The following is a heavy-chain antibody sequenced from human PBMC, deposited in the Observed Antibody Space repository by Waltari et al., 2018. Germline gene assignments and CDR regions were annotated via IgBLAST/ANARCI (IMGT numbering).Heavy chain of an antibody. Sequence: EVQLLESGGGLVQPGGSLRLSCAASGFTFSSYAMSWVRQAPGKGLEWVSAISGSGGSTYYADSVKGRFTISRDNSKNTLYLQMNSLRAEDMAVYYCARRDCGGDCYSPNWFDPWGQGTLVTVSS. D-gene: IGHD2-21*02. CDR1: GFTFSSYA. J-gene: IGHJ5*02. CDR3: ARRDCGGDCYSPNWFDP. V-gene: IGHV3-23*01. CDR2: ISGSGGST.